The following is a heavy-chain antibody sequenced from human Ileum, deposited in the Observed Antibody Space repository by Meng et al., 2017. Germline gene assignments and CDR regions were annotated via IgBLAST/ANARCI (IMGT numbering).Heavy chain of an antibody. D-gene: IGHD3-10*01. CDR2: IIPIFGTA. V-gene: IGHV1-69*06. CDR3: AREGMVRGVPRFDY. J-gene: IGHJ4*02. Sequence: QGRVVELGAEVRKPGSRVKVSCKASGGTFSSYAISWVRQAPGQGLEWMGGIIPIFGTANYAQKFQGRVTITADKSTSTAYMELSSLRSEDTAVYYCAREGMVRGVPRFDYWGQGTLVTVSS. CDR1: GGTFSSYA.